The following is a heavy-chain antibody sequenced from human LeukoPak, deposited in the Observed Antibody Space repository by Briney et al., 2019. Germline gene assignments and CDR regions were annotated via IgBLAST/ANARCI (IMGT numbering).Heavy chain of an antibody. J-gene: IGHJ5*02. CDR1: GYSFTSYW. V-gene: IGHV5-51*01. D-gene: IGHD6-13*01. CDR3: ARFIAAAGNIIDP. CDR2: IYPGDSDT. Sequence: GEPLKISCKGSGYSFTSYWIGWVRQMPGKGLEWMGIIYPGDSDTRYSPSFQGQVTISADKSISTAYLQWSSLKASDTAMYYCARFIAAAGNIIDPWGQGTLVTVSS.